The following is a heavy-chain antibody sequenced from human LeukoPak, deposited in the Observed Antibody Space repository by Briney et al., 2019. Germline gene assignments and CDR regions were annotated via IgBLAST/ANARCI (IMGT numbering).Heavy chain of an antibody. D-gene: IGHD2-2*01. Sequence: PGGSLRLSCSASGFTFSSYSMNWVRQAPGKGLEWVSSISSSSSYIYYADSVKGRFTISRDNAKNSLYLQMNSLRAEDTAVYYCARGVPNDAFDIWGQGTMVTVSS. V-gene: IGHV3-21*04. J-gene: IGHJ3*02. CDR1: GFTFSSYS. CDR3: ARGVPNDAFDI. CDR2: ISSSSSYI.